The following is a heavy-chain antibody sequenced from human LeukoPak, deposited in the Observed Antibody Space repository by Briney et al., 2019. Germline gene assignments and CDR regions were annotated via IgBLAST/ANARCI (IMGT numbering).Heavy chain of an antibody. CDR3: VRFALSSSLDH. J-gene: IGHJ5*02. CDR1: GYRLTNNW. V-gene: IGHV5-51*01. Sequence: GESLKISCMISGYRLTNNWIGWVRQVPGKGLEWMGLIYPGYSDAKYSPSFQGQVTLSVDTSISTAYLQLGGLRASDTAIYYCVRFALSSSLDHWGQGTLVTVSS. CDR2: IYPGYSDA. D-gene: IGHD6-13*01.